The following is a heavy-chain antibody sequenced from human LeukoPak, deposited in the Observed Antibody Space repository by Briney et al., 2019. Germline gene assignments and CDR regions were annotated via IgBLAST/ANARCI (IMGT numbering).Heavy chain of an antibody. CDR1: GYTFTGYY. V-gene: IGHV1-2*02. CDR2: INPNSGGT. D-gene: IGHD5-12*01. CDR3: ARPVRRSGYDLVGY. Sequence: ASVSVSCKASGYTFTGYYMHWVRQAPGQGLEWMGWINPNSGGTNYAQKFQGRVTMTRDTSISTAYMELSRLRSDDTAVYYCARPVRRSGYDLVGYWGQGTLVTVSS. J-gene: IGHJ4*02.